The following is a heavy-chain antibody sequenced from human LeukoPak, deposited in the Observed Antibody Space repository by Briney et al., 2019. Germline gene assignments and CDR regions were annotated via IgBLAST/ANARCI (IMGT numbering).Heavy chain of an antibody. D-gene: IGHD1-26*01. CDR3: ARGYSGSYPH. J-gene: IGHJ4*02. CDR1: GGSFSGYY. V-gene: IGHV4-34*01. CDR2: INHSGST. Sequence: SEALSLTCAVYGGSFSGYYWSWIRQPPGKGLEWIGEINHSGSTNYNPSLKSRVTISVDTSKNQFSLKLSSVTAADTAVYYCARGYSGSYPHWGQGTLVTVSS.